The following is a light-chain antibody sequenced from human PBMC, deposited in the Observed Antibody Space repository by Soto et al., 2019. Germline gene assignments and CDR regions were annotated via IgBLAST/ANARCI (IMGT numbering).Light chain of an antibody. CDR3: QQYNTWPPWT. V-gene: IGKV3-15*01. J-gene: IGKJ1*01. CDR1: QSISSN. CDR2: SAS. Sequence: IVITHSPASLSVSPGERVTLSCRASQSISSNLAWYQYIVGQAPRLLIYSASTRATGIPARFSGSGSGTKFTLTISSLQSEDYAVYYCQQYNTWPPWTFGQGTKV.